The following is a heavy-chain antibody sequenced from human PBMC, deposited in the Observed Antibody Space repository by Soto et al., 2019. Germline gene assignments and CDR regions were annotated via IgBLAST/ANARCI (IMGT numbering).Heavy chain of an antibody. J-gene: IGHJ4*02. CDR3: ADTNDSNGFSNS. V-gene: IGHV2-5*01. CDR2: IHWNDDK. CDR1: GFSLSVYGVR. D-gene: IGHD3-22*01. Sequence: SGPTLVNPTQTLTVTCSFSGFSLSVYGVRVIWFRQPPGETLEWLALIHWNDDKRYSPYLKSRLTITKATSKNQVVLTLTNLDPLDTGTYLCADTNDSNGFSNSWGQGILVTVPS.